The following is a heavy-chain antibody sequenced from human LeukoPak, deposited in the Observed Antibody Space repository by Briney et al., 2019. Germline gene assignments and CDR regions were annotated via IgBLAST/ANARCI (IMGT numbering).Heavy chain of an antibody. Sequence: GASVKVSCKASGYTFTSYAMHWVRQAPGQRLEWMGWINAGNGNTKYSQKFQGRVTITRDTSASTAYMELRSLRSDDTAVYYCASHRGGSYLIDYWGQGTLVTVSS. CDR2: INAGNGNT. V-gene: IGHV1-3*01. CDR1: GYTFTSYA. D-gene: IGHD1-26*01. CDR3: ASHRGGSYLIDY. J-gene: IGHJ4*02.